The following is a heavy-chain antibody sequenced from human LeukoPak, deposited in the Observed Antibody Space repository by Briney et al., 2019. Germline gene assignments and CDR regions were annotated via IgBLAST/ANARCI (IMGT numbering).Heavy chain of an antibody. Sequence: GGALRLSCAASGFTFADARMAWVRQVPGKGLEWLGRIRSETDGGATTYAPPVRDRFTISRDDSQNILYLEVNNLKTEDTGIYFCTTDRLWAAHWGQGTLVTVSS. CDR2: IRSETDGGAT. CDR3: TTDRLWAAH. D-gene: IGHD1-26*01. CDR1: GFTFADAR. V-gene: IGHV3-15*01. J-gene: IGHJ4*02.